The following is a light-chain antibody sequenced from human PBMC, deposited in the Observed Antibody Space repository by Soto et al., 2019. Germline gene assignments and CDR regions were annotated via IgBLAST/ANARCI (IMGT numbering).Light chain of an antibody. CDR3: QQYINYSWT. J-gene: IGKJ1*01. CDR1: RSISTW. V-gene: IGKV1-5*03. CDR2: QAT. Sequence: DIPMTQSPSTLSASVGDTVTITCRASRSISTWLAWYQQKPGKAPKLLIYQATNLESGVPSRFSGSGSGTEFTLTISSLQPDDFATYYCQQYINYSWTFGPGTKVEIK.